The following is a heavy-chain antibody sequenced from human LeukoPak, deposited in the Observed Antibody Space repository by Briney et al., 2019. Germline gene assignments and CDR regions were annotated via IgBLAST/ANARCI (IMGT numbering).Heavy chain of an antibody. V-gene: IGHV3-48*03. Sequence: GGSLRLSCAASGFTFSSYEMNWVRHAPGKALEWVSYISNSGSIIYYADSVKGRFTISRDNAKNSLYLQMNSLRAEDTAVYYCARDPQGAAFDIWGQGTMVTVSS. J-gene: IGHJ3*02. D-gene: IGHD3-16*01. CDR2: ISNSGSII. CDR1: GFTFSSYE. CDR3: ARDPQGAAFDI.